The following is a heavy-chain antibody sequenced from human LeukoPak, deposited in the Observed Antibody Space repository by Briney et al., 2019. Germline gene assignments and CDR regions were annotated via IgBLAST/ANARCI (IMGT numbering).Heavy chain of an antibody. CDR3: ARDFAGDSSGYSDY. V-gene: IGHV3-23*01. CDR2: ISGSGGST. J-gene: IGHJ4*02. CDR1: GFTFSSYA. D-gene: IGHD3-22*01. Sequence: PGGSLRLSCAASGFTFSSYAMSWVRQAPGKGLEWVSAISGSGGSTSYAQKFQGRVTMTRDTSTSTVYMELSSLRSEDTAVYYCARDFAGDSSGYSDYWGQGTLVTVSS.